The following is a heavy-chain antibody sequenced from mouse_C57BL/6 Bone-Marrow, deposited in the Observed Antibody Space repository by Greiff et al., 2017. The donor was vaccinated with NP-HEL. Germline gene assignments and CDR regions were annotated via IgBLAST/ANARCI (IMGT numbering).Heavy chain of an antibody. CDR2: IDPSDSYT. D-gene: IGHD3-3*01. CDR1: GYTFTSYW. V-gene: IGHV1-69*01. Sequence: VKLQQPGAELVMPGASVKLSCKASGYTFTSYWMHWVKQRPGQGLEWIGEIDPSDSYTNYTQKFKGKSTLSVDKSSSTAYMQLSSLTSEDSAVYDCARWGDSDWDFDVWGTGTTVTVSS. J-gene: IGHJ1*03. CDR3: ARWGDSDWDFDV.